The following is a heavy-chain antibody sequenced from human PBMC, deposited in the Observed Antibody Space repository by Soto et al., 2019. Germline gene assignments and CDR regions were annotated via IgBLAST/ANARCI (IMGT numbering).Heavy chain of an antibody. J-gene: IGHJ5*02. CDR1: GFTFSSYA. CDR3: AKDRTTTGTTVRFDP. Sequence: GGSLRLSCAASGFTFSSYAMSWVRQAPGKGLEWVSSISGSAGSTYYADSVKGRFTISSDNSKNTLYLQMNSLRAEDTAVYYCAKDRTTTGTTVRFDPWGQGTLVTVSS. V-gene: IGHV3-23*01. D-gene: IGHD1-1*01. CDR2: ISGSAGST.